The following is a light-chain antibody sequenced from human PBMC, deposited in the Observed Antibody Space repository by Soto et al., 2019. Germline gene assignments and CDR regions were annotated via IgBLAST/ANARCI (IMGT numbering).Light chain of an antibody. Sequence: DIQMTQSPSTLSASVGDRVVITCRASQSISKCLCWYQQKPGRAPNLLFYDACTQESGVPSRCGGSGAGTEFTLTITNLQPDDFATFYCQQYSTSPRTFGQGTKVDIK. CDR1: QSISKC. CDR2: DAC. V-gene: IGKV1-5*01. CDR3: QQYSTSPRT. J-gene: IGKJ1*01.